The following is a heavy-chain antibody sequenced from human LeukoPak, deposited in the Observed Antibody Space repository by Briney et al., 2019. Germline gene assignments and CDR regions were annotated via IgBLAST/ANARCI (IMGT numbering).Heavy chain of an antibody. J-gene: IGHJ5*02. CDR1: DGSISNYY. CDR3: ARNSAVATSRSWFDP. D-gene: IGHD6-19*01. Sequence: SETLSLTCSVFDGSISNYYWSWIRQPPGKGLEWIGYAYYSGSTTYNPSLESRVIISVDTSKNQFSLKLTAVTAADTAVYYCARNSAVATSRSWFDPWGQGTLVTVSS. CDR2: AYYSGST. V-gene: IGHV4-59*08.